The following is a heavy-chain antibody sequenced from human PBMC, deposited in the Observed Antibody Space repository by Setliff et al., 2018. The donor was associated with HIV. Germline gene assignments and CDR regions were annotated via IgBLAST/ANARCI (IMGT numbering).Heavy chain of an antibody. CDR2: IKQDGSEK. CDR1: GFTFSSYW. Sequence: GGSLSLSCAASGFTFSSYWMSWVRQAPGKGQEWVANIKQDGSEKYEVDSVKGRFTITRDNAKNSLYLQMNSLRAEDTAVYYCARDKRYYYDSSGYYGYWGQGTRVPSP. D-gene: IGHD3-22*01. CDR3: ARDKRYYYDSSGYYGY. J-gene: IGHJ4*02. V-gene: IGHV3-7*01.